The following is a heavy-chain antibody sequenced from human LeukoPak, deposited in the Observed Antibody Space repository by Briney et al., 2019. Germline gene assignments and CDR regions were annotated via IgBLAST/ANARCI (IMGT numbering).Heavy chain of an antibody. Sequence: PGGSLRLSCAAPGFTFSSYWMSWVRQAPGKGLEWVANIKQDGSEKYYVDSVKGRFTISRDNAKDSLYLQMNSLRAEDTAVHFCARVRRAKRQNRYYFYYYMDVWGKGTTVTVSS. CDR1: GFTFSSYW. V-gene: IGHV3-7*01. CDR2: IKQDGSEK. J-gene: IGHJ6*03. D-gene: IGHD1-14*01. CDR3: ARVRRAKRQNRYYFYYYMDV.